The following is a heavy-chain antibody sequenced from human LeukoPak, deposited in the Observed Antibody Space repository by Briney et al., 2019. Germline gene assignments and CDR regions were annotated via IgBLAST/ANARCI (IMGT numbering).Heavy chain of an antibody. D-gene: IGHD3-22*01. Sequence: GASVKVSCKASGGTFSSYAISWVRQAPGQGLEWMGGIIPIFGTANYAQKFQGRVTITADESTSTAYVELSSLRSEDTAVYYCARAPESNYYYDSSGYYFYWGQGTLVTVSS. J-gene: IGHJ4*02. CDR1: GGTFSSYA. CDR3: ARAPESNYYYDSSGYYFY. V-gene: IGHV1-69*13. CDR2: IIPIFGTA.